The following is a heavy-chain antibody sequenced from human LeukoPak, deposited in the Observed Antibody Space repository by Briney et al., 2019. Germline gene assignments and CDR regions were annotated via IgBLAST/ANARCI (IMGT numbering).Heavy chain of an antibody. Sequence: TTGGSLRLSCAASGFTFSTYNMNWVRQAPGKGLEWVSSISSSSSYIYYADSVKGRFTISRDNAKNSLYLQMNSLRAEDTAVYYCARPGIAAYWGQGTLVTVSS. J-gene: IGHJ4*02. CDR3: ARPGIAAY. V-gene: IGHV3-21*01. D-gene: IGHD6-13*01. CDR1: GFTFSTYN. CDR2: ISSSSSYI.